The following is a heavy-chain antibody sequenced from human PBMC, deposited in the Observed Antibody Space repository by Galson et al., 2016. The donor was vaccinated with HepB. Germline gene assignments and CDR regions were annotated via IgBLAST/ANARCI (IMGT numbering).Heavy chain of an antibody. CDR2: IDYSGNT. D-gene: IGHD1-26*01. CDR1: GGSFSAYF. V-gene: IGHV4-34*01. Sequence: SETLSLTCAVNGGSFSAYFWTWIRQPPGKGLEWIGEIDYSGNTKYNPSLKGRFTMSVDTSKTQFSLKLSSVTAADTAVYYCARHSHTVGLGFWGQGTLVTVSS. CDR3: ARHSHTVGLGF. J-gene: IGHJ4*02.